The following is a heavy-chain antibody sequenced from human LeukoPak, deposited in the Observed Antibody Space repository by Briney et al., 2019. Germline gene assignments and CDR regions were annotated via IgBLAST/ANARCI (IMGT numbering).Heavy chain of an antibody. Sequence: GVSLRLSCAASGFTFSSYWMHWVRQAPGKGLVWVSRINSDGSSTSYADSVKGRFTISRDNAKNTLYLQMNSLRAEDTAVYYCARDRGNRFLEWVFDYWGQGTLVTVSS. D-gene: IGHD3-3*01. CDR3: ARDRGNRFLEWVFDY. CDR2: INSDGSST. J-gene: IGHJ4*02. CDR1: GFTFSSYW. V-gene: IGHV3-74*01.